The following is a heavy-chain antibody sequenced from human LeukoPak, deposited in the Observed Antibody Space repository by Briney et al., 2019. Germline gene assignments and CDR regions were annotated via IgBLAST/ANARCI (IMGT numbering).Heavy chain of an antibody. V-gene: IGHV1-8*01. Sequence: ASVKVSCKASGHTFTSYDINWVRQATGQGLEWMGWMNPNSGNTGYAQKFQGRVTMTRNTSISTAYMELSSLRSEDTAVYYCARGGTDFWSGYIVNWFDPWGQGALVTVSS. J-gene: IGHJ5*02. CDR1: GHTFTSYD. CDR2: MNPNSGNT. D-gene: IGHD3-3*01. CDR3: ARGGTDFWSGYIVNWFDP.